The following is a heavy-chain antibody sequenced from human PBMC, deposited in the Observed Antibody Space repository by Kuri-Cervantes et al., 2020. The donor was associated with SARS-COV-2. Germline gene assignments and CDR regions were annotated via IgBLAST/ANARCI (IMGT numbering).Heavy chain of an antibody. V-gene: IGHV4-39*07. CDR1: GGSISSGGYY. D-gene: IGHD3-22*01. J-gene: IGHJ6*02. CDR3: ARRVVSGMDV. CDR2: INHSGST. Sequence: SETLSLTCTVSGGSISSGGYYWSWIRQPPGKGLEWIGEINHSGSTNYNPSLKSRVTISVDTSKNQFSLKLSSVTAADTAVYYCARRVVSGMDVWGQGTTVTVSS.